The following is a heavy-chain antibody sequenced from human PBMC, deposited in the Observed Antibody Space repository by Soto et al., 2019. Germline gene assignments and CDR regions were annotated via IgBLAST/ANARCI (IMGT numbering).Heavy chain of an antibody. J-gene: IGHJ3*02. Sequence: PGGSLRLSCEASGFIFKDYAMTWVRQAPGKGLEWVSGISWNSGSIGYADSVKGRFTISRDNAKNSLYLQMNSLRAEDTALYYCAKARGGVAVHAFDIWGQGTMVTVSS. CDR2: ISWNSGSI. D-gene: IGHD6-19*01. CDR3: AKARGGVAVHAFDI. CDR1: GFIFKDYA. V-gene: IGHV3-9*01.